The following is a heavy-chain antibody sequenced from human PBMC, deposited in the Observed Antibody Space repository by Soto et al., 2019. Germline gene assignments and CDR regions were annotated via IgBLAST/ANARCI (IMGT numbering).Heavy chain of an antibody. J-gene: IGHJ4*02. Sequence: ASVKVSCKASGYTFTSYGISWVRQAPGQGREWMGWISAYNGNTNYAQKLQGRVTMTKETSTSTAYMELRSLRSDDTAVYYCASGVVYDSTGYYGYWGQGTLVTVSS. CDR2: ISAYNGNT. V-gene: IGHV1-18*04. D-gene: IGHD3-22*01. CDR1: GYTFTSYG. CDR3: ASGVVYDSTGYYGY.